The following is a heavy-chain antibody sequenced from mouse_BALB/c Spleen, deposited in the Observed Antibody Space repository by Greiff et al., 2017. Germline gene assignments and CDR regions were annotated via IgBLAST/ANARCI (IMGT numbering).Heavy chain of an antibody. J-gene: IGHJ2*01. V-gene: IGHV2-9*02. Sequence: VKVVESGPGLVAPSQSLSITCTVSGFSLTSYGVHWVRQPPGKGLEWLGVIWAGGSTNYNSALMSRLSISKDNSKSQVFLKMNSLQTDDTAMYYCARDYGNYPVYFDYWGQGTTLTVSS. CDR2: IWAGGST. CDR1: GFSLTSYG. CDR3: ARDYGNYPVYFDY. D-gene: IGHD2-1*01.